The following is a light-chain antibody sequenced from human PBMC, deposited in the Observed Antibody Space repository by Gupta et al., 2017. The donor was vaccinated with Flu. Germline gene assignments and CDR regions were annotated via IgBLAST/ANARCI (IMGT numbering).Light chain of an antibody. J-gene: IGKJ4*01. CDR1: QSISTY. CDR3: QQGYTTPLT. CDR2: GVS. Sequence: DIQMTQSPSSLSASVGDRVTITCRASQSISTYLHWYQQKPGKAPNLLIYGVSSLQSGVPSRFSGSGSGTDFILTISTLQPEDFATYYCQQGYTTPLTFGGGTKVEIK. V-gene: IGKV1-39*01.